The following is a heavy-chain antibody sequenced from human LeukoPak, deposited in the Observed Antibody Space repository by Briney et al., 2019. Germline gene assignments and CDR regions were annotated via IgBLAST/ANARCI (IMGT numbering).Heavy chain of an antibody. Sequence: GGSLRLSCATSGLIFSNYWMHWVRRAPGKGLVWVSRIIGDGSDTIYADSVRGRFTVSRDNVKNTVYLQMNSLSAEDTAIYYCATGGEWYYDYWGQGTQVTVSS. V-gene: IGHV3-74*01. CDR3: ATGGEWYYDY. CDR1: GLIFSNYW. D-gene: IGHD3-16*01. J-gene: IGHJ4*02. CDR2: IIGDGSDT.